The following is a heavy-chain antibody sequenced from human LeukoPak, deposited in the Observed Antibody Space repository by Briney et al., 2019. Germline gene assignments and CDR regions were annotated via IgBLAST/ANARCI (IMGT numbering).Heavy chain of an antibody. CDR2: INHSGST. J-gene: IGHJ5*02. CDR1: GGSFSGCY. V-gene: IGHV4-34*01. Sequence: SETLSLTCAVYGGSFSGCYWSWSRQPPGKGLEWIGEINHSGSTNYNPSLKSRVTISVDTSKNQFSLKLSSVTAADTAVYYCARHGSGSVVPVGFDPWGQGTLVTVSS. D-gene: IGHD2-15*01. CDR3: ARHGSGSVVPVGFDP.